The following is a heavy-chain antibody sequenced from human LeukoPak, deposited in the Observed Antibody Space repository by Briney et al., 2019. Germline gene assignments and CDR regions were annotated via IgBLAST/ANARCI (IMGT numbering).Heavy chain of an antibody. CDR2: INWNGGST. D-gene: IGHD3-22*01. CDR1: GFTFDDYG. CDR3: ARRTYDSSGYDN. V-gene: IGHV3-20*04. J-gene: IGHJ4*02. Sequence: GGSLRLSCAASGFTFDDYGMSWVRQAPGKGLEWVSGINWNGGSTGYADSVKGRFTISRDNSKNTVYLQMNSLRAEDTAVYYCARRTYDSSGYDNWGQGTLVTVSS.